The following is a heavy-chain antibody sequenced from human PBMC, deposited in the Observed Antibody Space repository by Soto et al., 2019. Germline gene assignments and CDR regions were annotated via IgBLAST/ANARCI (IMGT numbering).Heavy chain of an antibody. V-gene: IGHV3-21*01. CDR2: ISSSSSYI. Sequence: GGSLRLSGAASVFTFSSYSMNWVRQAPGKGLEWVSSISSSSSYIYYADSVKGRFTISRDNAKNSLYLQMNSLRAEDTAVYYCARDSTYYYDSSGYYENFDYWGQGTLVTVSS. D-gene: IGHD3-22*01. CDR3: ARDSTYYYDSSGYYENFDY. CDR1: VFTFSSYS. J-gene: IGHJ4*02.